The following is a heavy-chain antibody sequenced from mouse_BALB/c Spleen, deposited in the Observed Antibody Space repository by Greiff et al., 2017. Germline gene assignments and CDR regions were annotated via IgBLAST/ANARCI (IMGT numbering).Heavy chain of an antibody. Sequence: EVQLQQSGAELAKPGASVKMSCKASGYTFTSYWMHWVKQRPGQGLEWIGWIDPENGNTIYDPKFQGKASITADTSSNTAYLQLSSLTSEDTAVYYCARQYGYYAMDYWGQGTSVTVSS. D-gene: IGHD2-10*02. CDR3: ARQYGYYAMDY. CDR1: GYTFTSYW. CDR2: IDPENGNT. V-gene: IGHV14-1*02. J-gene: IGHJ4*01.